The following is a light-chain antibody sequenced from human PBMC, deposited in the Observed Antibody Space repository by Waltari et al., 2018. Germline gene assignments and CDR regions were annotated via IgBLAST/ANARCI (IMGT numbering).Light chain of an antibody. Sequence: SYVLTQPPSVSVAPGKTASITCGGNNIESKSVHWYQQKLGQAPILVSSYDSDRPSGIPERFSGSNSGNTATLTISRVEAGDEADYYCQVWDANTDPGVFGTGTEVTVL. CDR2: YDS. CDR3: QVWDANTDPGV. CDR1: NIESKS. V-gene: IGLV3-21*04. J-gene: IGLJ1*01.